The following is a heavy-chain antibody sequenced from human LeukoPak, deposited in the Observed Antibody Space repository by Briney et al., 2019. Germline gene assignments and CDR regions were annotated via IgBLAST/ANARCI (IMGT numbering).Heavy chain of an antibody. Sequence: GGSLRLSCAASGFTFSTYAMSWVRQAPGRGLEWVSAISGSSDTTYYADSVKGRFTISRDNSKNTPYLQMNSLRAEDTAVYYCANREGGYTYDPFDYWGQGTLVTVSS. CDR3: ANREGGYTYDPFDY. V-gene: IGHV3-23*01. CDR1: GFTFSTYA. D-gene: IGHD5-18*01. CDR2: ISGSSDTT. J-gene: IGHJ4*02.